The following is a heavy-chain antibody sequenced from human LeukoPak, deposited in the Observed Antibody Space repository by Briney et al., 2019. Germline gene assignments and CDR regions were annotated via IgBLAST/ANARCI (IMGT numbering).Heavy chain of an antibody. Sequence: SETLSLTCTVSGGSISSSSYYWGWIRQPPGKGLEWIGSIYYSGSTYYNPSLKSRVTISVDTSKNQFSLKLSSVTAADTAVYYCARSRRALVGATGYWGQGTLVTVSS. CDR2: IYYSGST. J-gene: IGHJ4*02. D-gene: IGHD1-26*01. V-gene: IGHV4-39*07. CDR1: GGSISSSSYY. CDR3: ARSRRALVGATGY.